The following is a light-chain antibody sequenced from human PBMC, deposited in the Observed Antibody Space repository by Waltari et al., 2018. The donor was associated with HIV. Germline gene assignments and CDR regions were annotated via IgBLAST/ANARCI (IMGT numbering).Light chain of an antibody. Sequence: LTQPASVSGSPGQSITISCTGTSSDVGAYNFVSCYQQHPGRAPKLIIYEVIRRPSGVSTLFSGSKSGNTASLTISGLQAEDEADYSCGSYTNTTTSVVFGGGTKLTVL. CDR3: GSYTNTTTSVV. J-gene: IGLJ2*01. CDR1: SSDVGAYNF. V-gene: IGLV2-14*01. CDR2: EVI.